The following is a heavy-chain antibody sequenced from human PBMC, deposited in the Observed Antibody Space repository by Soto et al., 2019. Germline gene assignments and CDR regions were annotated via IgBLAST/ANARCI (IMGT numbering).Heavy chain of an antibody. V-gene: IGHV4-34*01. J-gene: IGHJ4*02. D-gene: IGHD3-16*01. CDR1: GWPFRGYF. CDR2: INDSGST. CDR3: QGGDF. Sequence: PSETLSLTCAVSGWPFRGYFWSWIRQSPDKGLEWIGEINDSGSTNYNPSFKSRLAITVDTTKSQDYLTVTYVTAGDSAVYYGQGGDFWGQGTRVTVSS.